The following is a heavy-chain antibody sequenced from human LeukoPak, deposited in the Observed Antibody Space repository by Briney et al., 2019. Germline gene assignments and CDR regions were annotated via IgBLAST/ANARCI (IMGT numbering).Heavy chain of an antibody. CDR3: ARDSGNNWNHRAYYFDY. V-gene: IGHV4-38-2*02. CDR1: GYSISSGYY. CDR2: IYHSGST. Sequence: SETLSLTCAVSGYSISSGYYWGWIRQPPGKGLEWIGSIYHSGSTDYNPSLKSRVTISVDTSKNQFSLKLSSVTAADTAVYYCARDSGNNWNHRAYYFDYWGQGTLVTVSS. D-gene: IGHD1-14*01. J-gene: IGHJ4*02.